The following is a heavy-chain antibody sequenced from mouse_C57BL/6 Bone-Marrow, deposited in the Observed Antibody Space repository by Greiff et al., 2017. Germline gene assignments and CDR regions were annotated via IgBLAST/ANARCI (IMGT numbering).Heavy chain of an antibody. CDR2: INPNNGGT. Sequence: EVQLQQSGPELVKPGASVKISCKASGYTFTDYYMNWVKQSHGKSLEWIGDINPNNGGTSYNQKFKGKATLTVDKSSSTAYMERRSLTSEDSAVYYCARDGNRYGSSSVAYWGQGTLVTVSA. D-gene: IGHD1-1*01. J-gene: IGHJ3*01. CDR1: GYTFTDYY. CDR3: ARDGNRYGSSSVAY. V-gene: IGHV1-26*01.